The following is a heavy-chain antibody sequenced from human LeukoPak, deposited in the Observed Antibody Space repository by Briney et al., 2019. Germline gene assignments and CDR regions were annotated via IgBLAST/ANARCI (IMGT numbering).Heavy chain of an antibody. J-gene: IGHJ4*02. CDR2: ISSSSSCI. CDR3: ARDWDYGDPTFDY. CDR1: GFTFSSYS. V-gene: IGHV3-21*01. D-gene: IGHD4-17*01. Sequence: GGSLRLSCAASGFTFSSYSMNWVRQAPGKGLEWVSSISSSSSCIYYADSVKGRFTISRDNAKNSLYLQMNSLRAEDTAVYYCARDWDYGDPTFDYWGQGTLVTVSS.